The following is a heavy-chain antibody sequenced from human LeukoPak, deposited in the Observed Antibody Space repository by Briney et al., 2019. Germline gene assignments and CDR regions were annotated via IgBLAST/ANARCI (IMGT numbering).Heavy chain of an antibody. CDR3: ARDGYSSGWFVG. D-gene: IGHD6-19*01. CDR2: ISSSSSTM. CDR1: GFTFSSYS. J-gene: IGHJ5*02. Sequence: GGSLRLSCAGSGFTFSSYSMNWVRQAPGKGLEWVSYISSSSSTMYYADSVKGRFTISRDNAKNSLYVQTNSLRDEDTAVYYCARDGYSSGWFVGWGQGTLVTVSS. V-gene: IGHV3-48*02.